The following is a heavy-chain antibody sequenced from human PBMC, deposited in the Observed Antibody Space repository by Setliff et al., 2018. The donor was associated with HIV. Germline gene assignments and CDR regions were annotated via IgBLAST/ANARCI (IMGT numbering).Heavy chain of an antibody. J-gene: IGHJ6*02. V-gene: IGHV7-4-1*02. Sequence: ASVKVSCKASGYTFTSYAVNWVRQAPGQGPEWVGWIHTNTGDPTYAQGFTGRFVFSFDTSVSTAYLQISGLKAEDTAVYYCATRGEQLYFYGMDVWGQGTTVTVSS. D-gene: IGHD1-26*01. CDR3: ATRGEQLYFYGMDV. CDR2: IHTNTGDP. CDR1: GYTFTSYA.